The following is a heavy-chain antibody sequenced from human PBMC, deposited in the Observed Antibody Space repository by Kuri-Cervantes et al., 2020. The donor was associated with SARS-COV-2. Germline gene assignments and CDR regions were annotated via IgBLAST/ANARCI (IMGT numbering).Heavy chain of an antibody. V-gene: IGHV3-64*04. CDR1: GFTFSSYA. J-gene: IGHJ4*02. Sequence: GGSLRLSCSASGFTFSSYAMHWVRQAPGKGLEYVSAISSNGATYYADSVKGRFTISRDSSENTLYLQMNSLRAEDTAVYYCARAYCGGDCEFDYWGQGTLVTVSS. D-gene: IGHD2-21*02. CDR2: ISSNGAT. CDR3: ARAYCGGDCEFDY.